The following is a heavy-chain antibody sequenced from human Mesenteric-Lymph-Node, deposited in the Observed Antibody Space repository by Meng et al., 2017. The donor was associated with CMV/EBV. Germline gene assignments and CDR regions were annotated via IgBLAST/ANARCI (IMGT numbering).Heavy chain of an antibody. D-gene: IGHD6-13*01. CDR3: AKDSSPWYNYAMHV. CDR2: ISLGGDTT. CDR1: GFTFSSYA. J-gene: IGHJ6*02. Sequence: GGSLRASCAASGFTFSSYAMNWVRQAPGKGLEWVSGISLGGDTTYYIDSVKGRFTISRDNSKHTLHLQMNSLRAEDTAVYYCAKDSSPWYNYAMHVWGPCTTVPFSS. V-gene: IGHV3-23*01.